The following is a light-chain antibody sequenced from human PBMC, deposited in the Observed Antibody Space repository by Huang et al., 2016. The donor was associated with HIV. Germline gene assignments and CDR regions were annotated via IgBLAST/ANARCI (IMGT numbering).Light chain of an antibody. Sequence: EIVLTQSPATLSLSPGERATLSCRASQSVSSYLAWYQQTPGQAPRLLIYDASNRATGIPARFSGSGSGTDFTLTISSLEPEDFAVYYCQQRSNWLTFGQGTKVEIK. CDR3: QQRSNWLT. V-gene: IGKV3-11*01. CDR2: DAS. J-gene: IGKJ1*01. CDR1: QSVSSY.